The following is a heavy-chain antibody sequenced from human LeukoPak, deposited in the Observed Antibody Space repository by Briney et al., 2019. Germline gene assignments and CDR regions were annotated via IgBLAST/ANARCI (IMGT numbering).Heavy chain of an antibody. CDR3: ASQYQSYYYGMDV. Sequence: PGGSLRLSCAASGFTFSSYSMNWVRQAPGKGLEWVSSISSSSSYIYYADSVKGRFTISRDNAKNSLYLQMNSLRAEDTAVYYCASQYQSYYYGMDVWGQGTTVTVSS. CDR1: GFTFSSYS. CDR2: ISSSSSYI. J-gene: IGHJ6*02. D-gene: IGHD2-2*01. V-gene: IGHV3-21*04.